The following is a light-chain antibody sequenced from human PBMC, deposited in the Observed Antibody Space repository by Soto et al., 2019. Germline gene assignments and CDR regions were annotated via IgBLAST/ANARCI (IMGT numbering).Light chain of an antibody. J-gene: IGKJ1*01. CDR2: QAS. CDR3: LQYQSYWT. CDR1: QSISRP. V-gene: IGKV1-5*03. Sequence: DIQMTQSPSTLSASVGDRVSITCRASQSISRPLAWYQQKPGKAPNLLIYQASTLETGVRSRFTGSGSRTEFTLTISSLQPDDVAPYSCLQYQSYWTFGQGTKVEVK.